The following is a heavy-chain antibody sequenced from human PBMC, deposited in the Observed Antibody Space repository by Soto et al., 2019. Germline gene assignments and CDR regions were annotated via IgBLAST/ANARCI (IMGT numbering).Heavy chain of an antibody. CDR1: GFTFSSYA. J-gene: IGHJ4*02. V-gene: IGHV3-23*01. Sequence: GGSLRLSCAASGFTFSSYAMSWVRQAPGKGLEWVSAISGSGGGTYYADSVKGRFTISRDNSKNTLYLQMNSLRAEDTAVYYCASGSRGNRGSYFDYWGQGTLVTVSS. CDR3: ASGSRGNRGSYFDY. CDR2: ISGSGGGT. D-gene: IGHD2-15*01.